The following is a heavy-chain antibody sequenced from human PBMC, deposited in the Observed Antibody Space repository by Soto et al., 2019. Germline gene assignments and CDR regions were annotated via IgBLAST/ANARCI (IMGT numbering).Heavy chain of an antibody. CDR1: GYTFTGYD. V-gene: IGHV1-8*01. Sequence: QAQLVQSGAEVKKPGASVKVSCKASGYTFTGYDINWVRQATGQGLEWMGWMNPNSGNTGYAQNFQGRVTMTRDNSITTAYMALTSLRDDDPAVYYCAGEKVGTTGIDFWGPGTLVTVSS. CDR3: AGEKVGTTGIDF. J-gene: IGHJ4*02. CDR2: MNPNSGNT. D-gene: IGHD1-26*01.